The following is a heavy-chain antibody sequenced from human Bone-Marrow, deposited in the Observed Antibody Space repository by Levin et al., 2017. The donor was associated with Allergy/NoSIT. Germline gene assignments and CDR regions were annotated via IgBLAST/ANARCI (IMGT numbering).Heavy chain of an antibody. D-gene: IGHD6-13*01. Sequence: QPWGSLRLSCAASGFTFSSYGMHWVRQAPGKGLEWVAVIWYDGSNKYYADSVKGRFTISRDNSKNTLYLQMNSLRAEDTAVYYCARGSSCRHTPTYYYGMDVWGQGTTVTVSS. J-gene: IGHJ6*02. V-gene: IGHV3-33*01. CDR1: GFTFSSYG. CDR2: IWYDGSNK. CDR3: ARGSSCRHTPTYYYGMDV.